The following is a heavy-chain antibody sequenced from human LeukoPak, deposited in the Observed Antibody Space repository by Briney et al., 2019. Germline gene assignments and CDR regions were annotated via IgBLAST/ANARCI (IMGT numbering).Heavy chain of an antibody. Sequence: GESLKISCKGTGYTFTSYWIGWVRQMPGKGLEWMGITYPGDSVTRYNPSFQGQVTISADKSISTAYLQWSSLKASDTAMYYCARRGDGYNLNFDYWGQGTLVTVSS. CDR3: ARRGDGYNLNFDY. CDR2: TYPGDSVT. J-gene: IGHJ4*02. D-gene: IGHD5-24*01. V-gene: IGHV5-51*01. CDR1: GYTFTSYW.